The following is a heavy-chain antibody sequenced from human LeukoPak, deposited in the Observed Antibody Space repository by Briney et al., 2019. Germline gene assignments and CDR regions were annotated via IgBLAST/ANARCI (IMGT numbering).Heavy chain of an antibody. CDR3: ARAMPYCSSTSCYTSEYYDSWRIYGMDV. CDR1: GGSISSYY. Sequence: SETLSLTCTVSGGSISSYYWSWIRQPPGKGLEWIGYIYYSGSTNYNPSLKSRVTISVDTSKNQFSLELSSVTAADTAVYYCARAMPYCSSTSCYTSEYYDSWRIYGMDVWGQGTTVTVSS. CDR2: IYYSGST. D-gene: IGHD2-2*02. J-gene: IGHJ6*02. V-gene: IGHV4-59*01.